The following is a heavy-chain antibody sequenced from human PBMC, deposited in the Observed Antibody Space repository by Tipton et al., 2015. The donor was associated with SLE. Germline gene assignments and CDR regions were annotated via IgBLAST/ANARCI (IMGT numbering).Heavy chain of an antibody. J-gene: IGHJ4*02. CDR1: GFTFSSYG. CDR2: IRYDGSEN. V-gene: IGHV3-30*02. CDR3: ARDAFGEAGMVGY. Sequence: GSLRLSCAASGFTFSSYGMHWVRQAPGKGLEWMAFIRYDGSENYYADSVKGRFTISRDNARNTLYLQMNSLRAEDTAIYYCARDAFGEAGMVGYWGQGTLVTVSP. D-gene: IGHD1-26*01.